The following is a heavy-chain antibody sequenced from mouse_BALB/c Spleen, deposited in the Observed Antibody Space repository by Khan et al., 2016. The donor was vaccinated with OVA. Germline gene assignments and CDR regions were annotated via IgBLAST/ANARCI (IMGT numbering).Heavy chain of an antibody. CDR1: GFTFNSYG. J-gene: IGHJ2*01. CDR2: ISGDSNTI. CDR3: ATSYFYGYYFDY. V-gene: IGHV5-17*02. D-gene: IGHD1-1*01. Sequence: EVQVVESGGGLVQPGGSRKLSCAASGFTFNSYGMHWVRQAPEKGLEWVAYISGDSNTIYYVDTVKGRFTISRDNPKNTLFLQMTSLMSEDTAMYYCATSYFYGYYFDYWGPGTTLTVS.